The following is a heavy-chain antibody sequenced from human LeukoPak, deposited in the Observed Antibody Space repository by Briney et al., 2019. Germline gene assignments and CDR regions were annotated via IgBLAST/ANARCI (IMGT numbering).Heavy chain of an antibody. CDR3: ARGPPTIVVVITTGDFDS. D-gene: IGHD3-22*01. CDR2: IKPNSGGT. V-gene: IGHV1-2*02. CDR1: RYTFTGYY. Sequence: ASLKVSCKASRYTFTGYYIHWVRHAPGQGLEWMAWIKPNSGGTNYAQKIQGRVTMTRDTSISTAYMELRRLRSDDRAVYYCARGPPTIVVVITTGDFDSWGQGTLVTVSS. J-gene: IGHJ4*02.